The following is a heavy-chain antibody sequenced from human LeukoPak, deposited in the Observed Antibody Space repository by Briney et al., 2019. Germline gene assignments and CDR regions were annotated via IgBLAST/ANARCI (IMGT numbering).Heavy chain of an antibody. CDR3: ARDLQGDGYNRAEFDY. CDR2: ISSSGST. CDR1: GDSISSGDYY. D-gene: IGHD5-24*01. Sequence: PSETLSLTCTVSGDSISSGDYYWSWIRQPAGKGLEWIGRISSSGSTNYNPSLKSRVTISVDTSKNQFSLKLNSVTAADTAIYYCARDLQGDGYNRAEFDYWGQGTLVTVSS. V-gene: IGHV4-61*02. J-gene: IGHJ4*02.